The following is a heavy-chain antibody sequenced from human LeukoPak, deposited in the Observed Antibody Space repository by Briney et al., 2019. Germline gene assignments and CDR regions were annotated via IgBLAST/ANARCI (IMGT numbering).Heavy chain of an antibody. D-gene: IGHD6-19*01. J-gene: IGHJ6*02. CDR2: INPVDGST. CDR3: ARGAVDPAEYYYGMDV. V-gene: IGHV1-46*01. CDR1: GYTFTSYY. Sequence: ASVKVSCKASGYTFTSYYIHYVRQAPGHGLEWMGVINPVDGSTNYAQKFQGRVTITADKSTSTAYMELSSLRSEDTAVYYCARGAVDPAEYYYGMDVWGQGTTVTVSS.